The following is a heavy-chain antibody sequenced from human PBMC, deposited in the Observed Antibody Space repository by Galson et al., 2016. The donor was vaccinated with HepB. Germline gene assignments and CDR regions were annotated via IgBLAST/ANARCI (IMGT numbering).Heavy chain of an antibody. CDR2: VYPGGST. CDR1: GGALSSGSYY. Sequence: SETLSLTCTVSGGALSSGSYYWGWIRQPPGKGLEWIGSVYPGGSTFYNPSLRSRVTIFVDTSKNQFSLELNSVTAADTAVYYCAIGLSNFPSYYYAMDVWGQRTTVTVSS. CDR3: AIGLSNFPSYYYAMDV. J-gene: IGHJ6*02. D-gene: IGHD4-11*01. V-gene: IGHV4-39*01.